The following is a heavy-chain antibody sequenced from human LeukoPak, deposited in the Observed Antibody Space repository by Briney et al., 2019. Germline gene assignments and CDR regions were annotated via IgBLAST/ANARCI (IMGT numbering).Heavy chain of an antibody. CDR1: GYSFTSYW. Sequence: GESLKISCKGSGYSFTSYWIGWVRQMPGKGLEWMGIIYPGDSDTRYSPSFQGQVTISADKSISTAYLQWSSLKASDTAMYYCASLPDPGYSCGYWFDPWGQGTLVTVSS. CDR3: ASLPDPGYSCGYWFDP. D-gene: IGHD5-18*01. J-gene: IGHJ5*02. V-gene: IGHV5-51*01. CDR2: IYPGDSDT.